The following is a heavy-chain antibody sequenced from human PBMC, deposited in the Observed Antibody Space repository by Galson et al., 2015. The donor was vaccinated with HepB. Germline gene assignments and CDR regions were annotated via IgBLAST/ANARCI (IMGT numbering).Heavy chain of an antibody. CDR1: GFTFSSYS. V-gene: IGHV3-21*01. J-gene: IGHJ4*02. D-gene: IGHD2-15*01. CDR3: ARDPFCSGGSCYPH. CDR2: ISSSSSYI. Sequence: SLRLSCAASGFTFSSYSMNWVRQAPRKGLEWVSSISSSSSYIYYADSVKGRFTISRDNAKNSLYLQMNSLRAEDTAVYYCARDPFCSGGSCYPHWGQGTLVTVSS.